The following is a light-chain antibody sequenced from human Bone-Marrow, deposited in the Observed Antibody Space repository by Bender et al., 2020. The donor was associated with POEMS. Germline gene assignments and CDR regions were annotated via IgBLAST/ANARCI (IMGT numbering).Light chain of an antibody. Sequence: SYVLTQPPSVSVAPGQTARITCGGNDIGSESVHWYQQKPGQAPVLVVYDDSDRPSGIPERFSGSNSGNTATLTISRAEAGDEADYYCQAWDSTTGVFGTGTKVTVL. CDR1: DIGSES. CDR3: QAWDSTTGV. J-gene: IGLJ1*01. CDR2: DDS. V-gene: IGLV3-21*02.